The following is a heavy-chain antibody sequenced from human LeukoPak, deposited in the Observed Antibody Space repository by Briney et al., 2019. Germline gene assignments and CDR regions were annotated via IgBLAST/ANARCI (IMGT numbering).Heavy chain of an antibody. Sequence: PGGSLRLSCAASGFIFSSYWMSWVRQAPGKGLEWVSYISSSSSTIYYADSVKGRFTISRDNAKNSLYLQMNSLRAEDTAVYYCASLLNKVQLAQDYWGQGTLVTVSS. CDR2: ISSSSSTI. CDR3: ASLLNKVQLAQDY. V-gene: IGHV3-48*01. CDR1: GFIFSSYW. D-gene: IGHD5-18*01. J-gene: IGHJ4*02.